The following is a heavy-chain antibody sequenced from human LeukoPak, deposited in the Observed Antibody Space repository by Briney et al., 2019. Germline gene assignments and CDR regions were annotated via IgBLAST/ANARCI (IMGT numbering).Heavy chain of an antibody. CDR3: AKDLQIYGSGRKNPGPCDY. CDR2: IRYDGSNK. V-gene: IGHV3-30*02. CDR1: GFTFSSHG. Sequence: GGSLRLSCAASGFTFSSHGMHWVRQTPAKGLEWVAFIRYDGSNKYYADSVKGRFIISRDNSKNTLFLQMNSLRPEDTAVYYCAKDLQIYGSGRKNPGPCDYWGQGTLVTVSS. D-gene: IGHD3-10*01. J-gene: IGHJ4*02.